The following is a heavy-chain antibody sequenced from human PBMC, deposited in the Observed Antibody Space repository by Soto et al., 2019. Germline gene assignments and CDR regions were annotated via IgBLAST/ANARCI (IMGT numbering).Heavy chain of an antibody. CDR2: INAGNGNT. J-gene: IGHJ4*02. V-gene: IGHV1-3*01. Sequence: ASVKVSCKASGYTFTNYAIHWVRQAPGQRLEWMGWINAGNGNTKYSQTFQGRVTITRDTSASTAYLDLSSLNSEDTAVYYCAREWLDLRAFTYASGYWGQGTLVTVSS. D-gene: IGHD6-19*01. CDR3: AREWLDLRAFTYASGY. CDR1: GYTFTNYA.